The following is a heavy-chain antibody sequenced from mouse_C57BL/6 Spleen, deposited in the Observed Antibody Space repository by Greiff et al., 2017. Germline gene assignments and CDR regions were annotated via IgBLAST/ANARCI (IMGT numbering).Heavy chain of an antibody. J-gene: IGHJ3*01. Sequence: VKLLESGAELVKPGASVKISCKASGYAFSSYWMNWVKQRPGKGLEWIGQIYPGDGDTNYNGKFKGKATLTADKSSSTAYMQLSSLTSEDSAVYFCARDWDGGFAYGGQGTLVTVSA. CDR2: IYPGDGDT. D-gene: IGHD4-1*01. V-gene: IGHV1-80*01. CDR3: ARDWDGGFAY. CDR1: GYAFSSYW.